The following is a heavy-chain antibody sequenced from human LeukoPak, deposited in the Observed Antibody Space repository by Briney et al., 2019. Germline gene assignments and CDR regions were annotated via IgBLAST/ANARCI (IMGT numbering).Heavy chain of an antibody. J-gene: IGHJ4*02. D-gene: IGHD1-26*01. CDR1: GYTFTSYY. V-gene: IGHV1-46*01. Sequence: ASVKVSCKASGYTFTSYYMHWVRQAPGQGLEWMGIINPSGGSTSYAQKFQGRVTMTRDTSTSTVYMELSSLRSEDTAVYYCARGLHGGSYYSGSLDYWGQGTLVTVSS. CDR2: INPSGGST. CDR3: ARGLHGGSYYSGSLDY.